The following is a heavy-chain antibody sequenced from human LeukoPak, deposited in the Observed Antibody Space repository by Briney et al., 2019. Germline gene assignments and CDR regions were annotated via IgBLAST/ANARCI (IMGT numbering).Heavy chain of an antibody. J-gene: IGHJ6*03. D-gene: IGHD3-3*01. CDR3: AKELIIPQLSGYYYYMDV. V-gene: IGHV3-74*01. CDR2: INSDGSST. CDR1: GFTFSSYW. Sequence: GGSLRLSCAASGFTFSSYWMHWVRQAPGKGLVWVSRINSDGSSTSYADSVKGRFTISRDNSKNTLYLQMNSLRAEDTAVYYCAKELIIPQLSGYYYYMDVWGKGTTVTVSS.